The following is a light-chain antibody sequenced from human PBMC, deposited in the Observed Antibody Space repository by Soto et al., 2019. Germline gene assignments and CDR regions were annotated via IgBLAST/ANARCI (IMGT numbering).Light chain of an antibody. CDR1: QTVSRMY. Sequence: ELVLTQSPVTLSFSSGGIPNHSLRSSQTVSRMYLSWFQQKPGQAPRLLIYGTSTRATGIPPRFSGSGSGTDFTLTISSLEPEDSAVYYCQKRHMWPIKFGQGTRLEIK. CDR3: QKRHMWPIK. V-gene: IGKV3D-7*01. J-gene: IGKJ5*01. CDR2: GTS.